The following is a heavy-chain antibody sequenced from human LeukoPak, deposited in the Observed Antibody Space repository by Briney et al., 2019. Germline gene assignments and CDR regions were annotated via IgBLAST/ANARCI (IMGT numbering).Heavy chain of an antibody. Sequence: SVKVSCKASGCTFTSYAMQWVRQARGQRLEWIGWIVVGSGNTNYAQKFQERVTITQDMSPSTAHMDLSSLRSEDTAVYYCAASDYDILTGSINWFDPWGQGTLVTVSS. V-gene: IGHV1-58*02. D-gene: IGHD3-9*01. CDR2: IVVGSGNT. CDR1: GCTFTSYA. CDR3: AASDYDILTGSINWFDP. J-gene: IGHJ5*02.